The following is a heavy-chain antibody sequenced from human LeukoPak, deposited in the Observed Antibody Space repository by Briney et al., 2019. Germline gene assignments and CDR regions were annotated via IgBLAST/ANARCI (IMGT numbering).Heavy chain of an antibody. V-gene: IGHV4-30-2*01. D-gene: IGHD6-13*01. CDR3: ARGIAAAGYFDY. Sequence: PSETLSLTCAVSGGSISSGGYSWSWIRQPPGKGLEWIVYIYHSGSTYYNPSLKSRVTISVDRSKNQFSLKLSSVTAADTAVYYCARGIAAAGYFDYWGQGTLVTVSS. CDR1: GGSISSGGYS. J-gene: IGHJ4*02. CDR2: IYHSGST.